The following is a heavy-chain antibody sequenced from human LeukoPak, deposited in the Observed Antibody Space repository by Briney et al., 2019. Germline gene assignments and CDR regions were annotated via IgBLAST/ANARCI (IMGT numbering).Heavy chain of an antibody. D-gene: IGHD6-19*01. J-gene: IGHJ6*03. CDR2: IYYSGDT. Sequence: GSLRLSCAASGFTFTSYTMNWVRQAPGKGLEWIGSIYYSGDTYYNPSLKSRRVTISVDTSKNQFSLRLSSVTAADTAVYYCARHQWHYYYYMGVWGKGSTVTVSS. CDR3: ARHQWHYYYYMGV. CDR1: GFTFTSYTMN. V-gene: IGHV4-39*01.